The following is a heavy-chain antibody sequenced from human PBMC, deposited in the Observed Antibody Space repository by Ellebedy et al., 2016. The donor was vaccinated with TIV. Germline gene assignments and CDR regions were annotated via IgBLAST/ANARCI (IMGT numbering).Heavy chain of an antibody. CDR1: GGSISSYY. CDR2: IYYSGST. V-gene: IGHV4-59*01. D-gene: IGHD2/OR15-2a*01. CDR3: ARELKEYYYYYGMDV. Sequence: MPSETLSLTCTVSGGSISSYYWSWIRQPPGKGLEWIGYIYYSGSTNYNPSIKSRVTISVDTSKNQFSLKLSSVTAADTAVYYCARELKEYYYYYGMDVWGQGTTVTVSS. J-gene: IGHJ6*02.